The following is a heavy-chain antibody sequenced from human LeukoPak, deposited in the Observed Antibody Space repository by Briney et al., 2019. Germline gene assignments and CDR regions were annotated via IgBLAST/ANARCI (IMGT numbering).Heavy chain of an antibody. CDR2: ISGRGGST. CDR3: TKDLRYYYADNHSEMDEHDY. V-gene: IGHV3-23*01. Sequence: PGGSVRLSCAASGFTFSSYGRSWVRQAPGKGLEWVSAISGRGGSTYYVDTVKGRFTISRDNSKNTLSLQMNSLRDEDTALYYCTKDLRYYYADNHSEMDEHDYWGQGTLVTVSS. CDR1: GFTFSSYG. D-gene: IGHD3-22*01. J-gene: IGHJ4*02.